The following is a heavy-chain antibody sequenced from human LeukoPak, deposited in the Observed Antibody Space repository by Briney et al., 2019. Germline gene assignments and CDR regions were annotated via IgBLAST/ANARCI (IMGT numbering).Heavy chain of an antibody. Sequence: ASVKVSCKASGGTFSSYAISWVRQAPGQGLEWMGGIIPIFGTANYAQKFQGRVTITADESTSTAYMELSSLRSEDTAVYYCARAEIGPRYNWNDVTAFDIWGQGTMVTVSS. CDR3: ARAEIGPRYNWNDVTAFDI. D-gene: IGHD1-1*01. V-gene: IGHV1-69*01. CDR1: GGTFSSYA. CDR2: IIPIFGTA. J-gene: IGHJ3*02.